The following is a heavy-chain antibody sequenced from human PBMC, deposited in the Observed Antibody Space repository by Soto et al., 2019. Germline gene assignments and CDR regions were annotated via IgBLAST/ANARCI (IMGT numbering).Heavy chain of an antibody. CDR3: ARTHGHYDFWSGYYHYYYYYGMDV. J-gene: IGHJ6*02. D-gene: IGHD3-3*01. CDR1: GYTFTSYD. Sequence: ASVKVSCKASGYTFTSYDINWVRQATGQGLAWMGWMNPNSGNTGYAQKFQGRVTMTRNTSISTAYMELSSLRSEDTAVYYCARTHGHYDFWSGYYHYYYYYGMDVWGQGTTVTVSS. V-gene: IGHV1-8*01. CDR2: MNPNSGNT.